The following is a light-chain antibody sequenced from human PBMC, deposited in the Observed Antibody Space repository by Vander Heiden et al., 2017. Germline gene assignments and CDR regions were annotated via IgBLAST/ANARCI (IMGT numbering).Light chain of an antibody. CDR1: QSVSSN. Sequence: EIVNTQSTPTLPVSPGERATLSCRASQSVSSNLAWYQQKPGQAPRLLIYGASTRATGIPARFSGSGSGTEFTLTISSLQSEDFAVYYCQQYNNWPPWTFGQGTKVEIK. CDR3: QQYNNWPPWT. J-gene: IGKJ1*01. CDR2: GAS. V-gene: IGKV3-15*01.